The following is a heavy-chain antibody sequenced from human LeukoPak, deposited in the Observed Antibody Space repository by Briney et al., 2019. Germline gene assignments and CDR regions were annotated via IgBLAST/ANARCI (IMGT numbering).Heavy chain of an antibody. Sequence: GGSLRLSCAASGFTFGSHWMTWLRQAPGKGLEWVAKMNQDGSEKYYADSVKGRFIISRDNAKNSLFLQMNSLRADDTAVYYCVTSIVGVTWDYWGQGTLVTVPS. CDR2: MNQDGSEK. J-gene: IGHJ4*02. CDR1: GFTFGSHW. V-gene: IGHV3-7*01. D-gene: IGHD1-26*01. CDR3: VTSIVGVTWDY.